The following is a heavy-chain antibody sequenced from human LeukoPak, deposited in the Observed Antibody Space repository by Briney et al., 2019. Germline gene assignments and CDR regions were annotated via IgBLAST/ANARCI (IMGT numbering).Heavy chain of an antibody. D-gene: IGHD6-19*01. CDR1: GGSISSYY. Sequence: PSETLSLTCTVSGGSISSYYWSWIRQPPGKGLEWIGYIYYSGSTNYNPSLKSRVTISVDTSKNQFSLKLSSVTAADTAVYYCAGGRAPRWLVRTYNWYFDLWGRGTLVTVSS. V-gene: IGHV4-59*01. J-gene: IGHJ2*01. CDR3: AGGRAPRWLVRTYNWYFDL. CDR2: IYYSGST.